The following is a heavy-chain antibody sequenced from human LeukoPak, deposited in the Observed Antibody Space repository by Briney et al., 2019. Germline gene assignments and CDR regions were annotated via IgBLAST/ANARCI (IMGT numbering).Heavy chain of an antibody. J-gene: IGHJ6*02. D-gene: IGHD6-13*01. Sequence: PGGSLRLSCASSGFGFGNYWMHWVRQTPGEGLVWVSRINSDGSSTTYADSGKGRFTISRHNAKNTLYLQMNSLRAEDTAVYYCTRDLYSSSWTQYGMDVWGQGTTVTVSS. CDR1: GFGFGNYW. CDR2: INSDGSST. CDR3: TRDLYSSSWTQYGMDV. V-gene: IGHV3-74*03.